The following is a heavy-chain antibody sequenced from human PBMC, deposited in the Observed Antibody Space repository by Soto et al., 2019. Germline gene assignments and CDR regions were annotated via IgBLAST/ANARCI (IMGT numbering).Heavy chain of an antibody. Sequence: QVQLVQSGAEVKKPGASVKVSCKASGYTFTSYGISWVRQAPGQGLEWMGWISAYNGNTNYAQKLQGRVTMTTDTATSTAYMELRSLRSDDTAVYYCARDGYYDSSGYRSDFDYWGQGTLVTVSS. D-gene: IGHD3-22*01. CDR3: ARDGYYDSSGYRSDFDY. V-gene: IGHV1-18*01. J-gene: IGHJ4*02. CDR1: GYTFTSYG. CDR2: ISAYNGNT.